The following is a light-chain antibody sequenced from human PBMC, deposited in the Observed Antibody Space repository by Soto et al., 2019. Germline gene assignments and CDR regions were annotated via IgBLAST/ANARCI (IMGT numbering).Light chain of an antibody. CDR1: QSVSSSS. CDR3: HQFGSSPWT. CDR2: GAS. Sequence: EIVLTQSPGTLSLSPGERATLSCRASQSVSSSSLAWYQQKPGQAPRLLIYGASSRATGIPDRFSGSGSGTDFTIAISRLEPEDLAVYYCHQFGSSPWTFGQGTKVEIK. J-gene: IGKJ1*01. V-gene: IGKV3-20*01.